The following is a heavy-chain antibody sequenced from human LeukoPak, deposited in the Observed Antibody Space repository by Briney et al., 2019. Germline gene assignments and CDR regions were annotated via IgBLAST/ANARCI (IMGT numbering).Heavy chain of an antibody. CDR1: GFTFDDYG. CDR2: INWNSGST. J-gene: IGHJ4*02. D-gene: IGHD3-10*01. CDR3: ARDKDGSGSYYMSGFDY. V-gene: IGHV3-20*04. Sequence: GGSLRLSCAASGFTFDDYGMSWVRQAPGKGLEWVSGINWNSGSTGYADSVKGRFTISRDNAKNSLYLQMNSLRAEDTVLYYCARDKDGSGSYYMSGFDYWGQGSLVTVSS.